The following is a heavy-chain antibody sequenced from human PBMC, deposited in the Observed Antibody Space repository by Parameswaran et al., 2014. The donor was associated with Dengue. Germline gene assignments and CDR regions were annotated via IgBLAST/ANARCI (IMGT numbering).Heavy chain of an antibody. CDR2: MYYSGGT. V-gene: IGHV4-39*01. CDR3: ARLYFYSDSSGYVYDDY. Sequence: WIRQPPGKGLEWIGNMYYSGGTFYNPSLKSRVTISADTSKNQFSLSLSSVTAADTAVYYCARLYFYSDSSGYVYDDYWGQGTLVTVSS. D-gene: IGHD3-22*01. J-gene: IGHJ4*02.